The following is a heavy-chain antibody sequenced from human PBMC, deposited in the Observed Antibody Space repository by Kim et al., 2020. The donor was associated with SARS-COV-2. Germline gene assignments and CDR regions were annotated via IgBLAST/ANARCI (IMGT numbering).Heavy chain of an antibody. D-gene: IGHD2-21*02. CDR1: GFSLSSSLVG. CDR2: IYWDDDK. J-gene: IGHJ2*01. Sequence: SGPTLVNPTQTLTLTCTFSGFSLSSSLVGVGWIRQPPGKALEWLALIYWDDDKSYSPSLKSRLTITKDTSKNQVVLTVTNMDPVDTATYYCAHSVAYCGGDCFGYWYFDLWGRGTLVTVSS. V-gene: IGHV2-5*02. CDR3: AHSVAYCGGDCFGYWYFDL.